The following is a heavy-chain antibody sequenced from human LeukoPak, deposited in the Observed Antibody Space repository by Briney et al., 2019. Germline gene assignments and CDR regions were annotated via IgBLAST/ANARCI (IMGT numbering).Heavy chain of an antibody. V-gene: IGHV1-2*02. D-gene: IGHD6-6*01. CDR1: GYTFTGYY. CDR2: INPNSGGT. Sequence: ASVKVSCKASGYTFTGYYMHWVRQAPGQGLEWMGWINPNSGGTNYAQKFQGRVSMTRDTSISTAYMELSRLRSDDTAVYYCAIGGIAARPYYFDYWGQGTLVTVSS. J-gene: IGHJ4*02. CDR3: AIGGIAARPYYFDY.